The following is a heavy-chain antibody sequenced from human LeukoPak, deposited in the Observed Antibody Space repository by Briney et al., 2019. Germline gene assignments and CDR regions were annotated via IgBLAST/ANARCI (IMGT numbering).Heavy chain of an antibody. CDR1: GFTFSRSA. J-gene: IGHJ4*02. CDR3: AKANYSGSYYFDS. V-gene: IGHV3-23*01. CDR2: FSASGGTT. Sequence: GGSLRLSCAASGFTFSRSAMNWVRQAPGKGLEWVSSFSASGGTTYYADSVKGRFTISRDNSKNTLSVQMNSLRAEDTAVYYCAKANYSGSYYFDSWGQGALVTVSS. D-gene: IGHD1-26*01.